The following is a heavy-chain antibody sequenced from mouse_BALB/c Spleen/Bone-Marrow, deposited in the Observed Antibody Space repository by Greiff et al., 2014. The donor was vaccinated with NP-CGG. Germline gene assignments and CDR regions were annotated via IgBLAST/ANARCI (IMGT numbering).Heavy chain of an antibody. CDR2: ISNGGGNT. V-gene: IGHV5-12-2*01. CDR3: ARHAIYYYGGSWGNYAMDY. J-gene: IGHJ4*01. D-gene: IGHD1-1*01. CDR1: GFTFSSYT. Sequence: EVQVEESGGGLVRPEGSLKISCAASGFTFSSYTMSWVRQTPEKRLEWVAYISNGGGNTNYPETVRGRFTISRDNAKNTVYMQMSSLKSEYTAMYYCARHAIYYYGGSWGNYAMDYWGQGTSVTVSS.